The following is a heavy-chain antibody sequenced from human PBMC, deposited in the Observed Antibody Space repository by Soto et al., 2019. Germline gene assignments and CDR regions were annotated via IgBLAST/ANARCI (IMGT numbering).Heavy chain of an antibody. CDR2: IYPGDSDT. CDR3: ARGSRLYCSGGICYEGYGFNDAFDI. V-gene: IGHV5-51*01. CDR1: GYSFTSYW. J-gene: IGHJ3*02. Sequence: GESLKISCKGSGYSFTSYWIGWGRQMPGKGLEWMGIIYPGDSDTRYSPSFQGQVTISADKSISTAYLQWSSLKASDTAMYYCARGSRLYCSGGICYEGYGFNDAFDIWGQGTMVTVSS. D-gene: IGHD2-15*01.